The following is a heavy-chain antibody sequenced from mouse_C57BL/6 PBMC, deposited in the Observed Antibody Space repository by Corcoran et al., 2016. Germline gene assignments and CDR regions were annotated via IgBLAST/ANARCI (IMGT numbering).Heavy chain of an antibody. V-gene: IGHV3-6*01. D-gene: IGHD2-4*01. CDR3: ARGIYYDYPFAY. J-gene: IGHJ3*01. CDR2: ISYDGSN. Sequence: DVQLQESGPGLVKPSQSLSLTCSVTGYSITSGYYWNWIRQFPGNKLEWMGYISYDGSNNYNPSLKNRISITRDTSKNQFFLKLNSVTTEDTATYYCARGIYYDYPFAYWGQGTLVTVSA. CDR1: GYSITSGYY.